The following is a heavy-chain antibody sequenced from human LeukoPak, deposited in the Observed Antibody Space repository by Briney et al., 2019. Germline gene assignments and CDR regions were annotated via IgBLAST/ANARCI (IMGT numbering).Heavy chain of an antibody. J-gene: IGHJ3*02. D-gene: IGHD6-19*01. CDR3: AREDSSGSRDAFDI. CDR1: GFTFSSYS. CDR2: ISSSSSYI. Sequence: GGSLRLSCAASGFTFSSYSMNWVRQAPGKGLEWVSSISSSSSYIYYADSVKGRFTISRDNSKNTLYLQMNSLRAEDTAVYYCAREDSSGSRDAFDIWGQGTMVTVSS. V-gene: IGHV3-21*01.